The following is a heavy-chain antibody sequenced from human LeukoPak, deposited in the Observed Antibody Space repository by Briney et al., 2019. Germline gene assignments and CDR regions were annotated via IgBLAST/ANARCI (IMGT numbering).Heavy chain of an antibody. D-gene: IGHD3-10*01. CDR1: GGSISSYY. Sequence: ETLSLTCTVSGGSISSYYWSWIRQPAGKGLEWIGRIYTSGSTNYNPSLKSRVTISVDTSKNQFSLKLSSVTAADTAVYYCARTTMVRGTYYMDVWGKGTTVTISS. CDR3: ARTTMVRGTYYMDV. V-gene: IGHV4-4*07. J-gene: IGHJ6*03. CDR2: IYTSGST.